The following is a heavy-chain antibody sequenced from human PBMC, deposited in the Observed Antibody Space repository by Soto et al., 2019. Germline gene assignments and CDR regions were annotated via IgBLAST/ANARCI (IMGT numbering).Heavy chain of an antibody. D-gene: IGHD3-3*01. V-gene: IGHV2-5*02. J-gene: IGHJ4*02. CDR1: GFALTTSGVG. Sequence: QITLNESGPTVVRPTETLTLTCRFSGFALTTSGVGVGWIRQSPGKAPEWLALIYWDDDKRYSASLKSRLTITKDTSKNQVVLTLSDFDPTDTATYYCAHRVLRSVFGLVTTTAIYFDFWGQGTPFDFSS. CDR2: IYWDDDK. CDR3: AHRVLRSVFGLVTTTAIYFDF.